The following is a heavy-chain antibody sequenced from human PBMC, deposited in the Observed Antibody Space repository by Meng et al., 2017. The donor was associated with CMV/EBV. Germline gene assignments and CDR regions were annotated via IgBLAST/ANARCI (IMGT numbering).Heavy chain of an antibody. CDR1: GFTFSSYA. CDR2: IRYDGSNK. V-gene: IGHV3-30*02. Sequence: GESLKISCAASGFTFSSYAMHWVRQAPGKGLEWVAFIRYDGSNKYYADSVKGRFTISRDNSKNTLYLQMNSLSAEDTAVYYCAKDRGDIVVVLATISRGAFDIWGQGTMVTVSS. CDR3: AKDRGDIVVVLATISRGAFDI. J-gene: IGHJ3*02. D-gene: IGHD2-2*01.